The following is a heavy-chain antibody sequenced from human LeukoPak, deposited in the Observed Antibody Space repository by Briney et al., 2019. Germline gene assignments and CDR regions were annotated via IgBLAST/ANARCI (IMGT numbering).Heavy chain of an antibody. D-gene: IGHD3-10*01. CDR2: ISGGGRAT. J-gene: IGHJ6*03. CDR1: EFTFSIYA. Sequence: GGSLRLSCVASEFTFSIYAMSWVRQAPGKGLEWVSGISGGGRATYYADSVKGRFTISRDNSKNTLYLQMNSLRAEDTAVYYCAKPFRGVNPYYYYYMDVWGKGTTVTVSS. CDR3: AKPFRGVNPYYYYYMDV. V-gene: IGHV3-23*01.